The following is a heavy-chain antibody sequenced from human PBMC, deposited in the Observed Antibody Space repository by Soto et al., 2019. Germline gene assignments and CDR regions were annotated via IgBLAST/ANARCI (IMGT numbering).Heavy chain of an antibody. J-gene: IGHJ4*02. CDR1: GFTFSSYG. CDR3: VLYTKWH. CDR2: ISYDGSNK. Sequence: QVQLVESGGGVVQPGRSLRLSCAASGFTFSSYGMHWVRQAPGKGLEWVAVISYDGSNKYYADSEKGRFTISRDNSKNTLYLQMNSLRAEDTAVYYCVLYTKWHWGQGTLVTVSS. V-gene: IGHV3-30*03. D-gene: IGHD2-8*01.